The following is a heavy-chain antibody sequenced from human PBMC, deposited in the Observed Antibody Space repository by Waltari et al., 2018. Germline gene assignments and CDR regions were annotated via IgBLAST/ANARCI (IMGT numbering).Heavy chain of an antibody. J-gene: IGHJ4*02. Sequence: QEQLAESGGGVVQRGGSLRLSCSGFGFPFSAFAIHWVRQAPGRGLEWLTFISSDGSDKYYADSVKGRFSISRDNSRNSVFLEADSLRPEDTAIYYCARTQYSFDFDCWGQGTLLTVSP. CDR2: ISSDGSDK. CDR3: ARTQYSFDFDC. V-gene: IGHV3-30*16. CDR1: GFPFSAFA. D-gene: IGHD4-4*01.